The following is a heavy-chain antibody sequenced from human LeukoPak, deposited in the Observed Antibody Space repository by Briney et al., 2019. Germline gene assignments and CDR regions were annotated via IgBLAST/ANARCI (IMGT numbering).Heavy chain of an antibody. CDR2: SDPEDGER. CDR3: VTGFTTMAVDYFDY. Sequence: ASVKVSCKVSGKTLSDLSIHWLRQPPGKGREWLGGSDPEDGERIYAQMLQGRVTMTEDTSIDTAYMELSSLRSEDTAVYYCVTGFTTMAVDYFDYWGQGTLVTVSP. CDR1: GKTLSDLS. V-gene: IGHV1-24*01. J-gene: IGHJ4*02. D-gene: IGHD5-18*01.